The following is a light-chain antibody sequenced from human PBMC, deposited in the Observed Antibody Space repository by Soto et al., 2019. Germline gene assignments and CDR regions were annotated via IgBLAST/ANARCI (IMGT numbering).Light chain of an antibody. CDR3: QQFNSYPSPMYT. CDR2: AAS. Sequence: DIQLTQSPSVLSASVEDSVTITCRARQGSSRYLAWSQQKPGKAPKLLVYAASTLQSGVPSRFSGSGTETEFTLTISSLQPEDFASYYCQQFNSYPSPMYTFGQGTNVDI. J-gene: IGKJ2*01. V-gene: IGKV1-9*01. CDR1: QGSSRY.